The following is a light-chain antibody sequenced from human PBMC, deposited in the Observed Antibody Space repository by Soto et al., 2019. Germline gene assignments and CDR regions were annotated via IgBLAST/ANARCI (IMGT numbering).Light chain of an antibody. J-gene: IGKJ1*01. CDR2: EAS. V-gene: IGKV1-5*03. CDR1: QRTSTW. Sequence: DIQMTQSPSTLSASVGDRVTITCRASQRTSTWLAGYQQRPWKTPKLLISEASKLESGAPSRFSGSGSGTEFTLTISSLQPDDFATYYCQQYITYPYAFGQGTKVEIK. CDR3: QQYITYPYA.